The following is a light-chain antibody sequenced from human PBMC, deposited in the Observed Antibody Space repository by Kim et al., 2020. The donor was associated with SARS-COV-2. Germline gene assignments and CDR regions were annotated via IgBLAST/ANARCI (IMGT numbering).Light chain of an antibody. CDR3: QQRYNWWT. CDR2: DAS. J-gene: IGKJ1*01. CDR1: QSISRY. Sequence: EIVVTQSPATLSLSPGERATLSCKTSQSISRYLVWYQQRPGQAPRLLIYDASNRATGIPARFSGSGSGTDFTLTISSLEPEDFAVYYCQQRYNWWTFGQGTKVDIK. V-gene: IGKV3-11*01.